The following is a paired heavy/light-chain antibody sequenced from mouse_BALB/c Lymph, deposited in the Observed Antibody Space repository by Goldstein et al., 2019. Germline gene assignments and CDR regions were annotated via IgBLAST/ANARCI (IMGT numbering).Light chain of an antibody. CDR2: GIS. Sequence: DVVVTQTPLSLPVSFGDQVSISCRSSQSLANSYGNTYLSWYLHKPGQSPQLLIYGISNRFSGVPDRFSGSGSGTDFTLKISTIKPEDLGMYYCLQGTHQPLTFGAGTKLELK. J-gene: IGKJ5*01. CDR3: LQGTHQPLT. CDR1: QSLANSYGNTY. V-gene: IGKV1-88*01.
Heavy chain of an antibody. J-gene: IGHJ2*01. CDR3: ARGGLLRYFDY. CDR2: IYPGNVNT. CDR1: GYTFTSYY. V-gene: IGHV1S56*01. Sequence: QVQLQQSGPELVKPGASVRISCKASGYTFTSYYIHWVKQRPGQGLEWIGWIYPGNVNTKYNEKFKGKATLTADKSSSTAYMQLSSLTSEDSAVYFCARGGLLRYFDYWGQGTTLTVSS. D-gene: IGHD2-3*01.